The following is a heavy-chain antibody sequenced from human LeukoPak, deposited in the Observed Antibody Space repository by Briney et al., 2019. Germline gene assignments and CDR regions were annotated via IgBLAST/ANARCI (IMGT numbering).Heavy chain of an antibody. Sequence: SVKVSCKASGGTLSCYAISWVRQAPGQGLEWMGGIIPIFGTANYAQKFQGRVTITTDESTSTAYMELSSLRSEDTAVYYCARVPLAAATNGYYYYYMDVWGKGTTVTVSS. D-gene: IGHD6-13*01. CDR1: GGTLSCYA. V-gene: IGHV1-69*05. CDR3: ARVPLAAATNGYYYYYMDV. J-gene: IGHJ6*03. CDR2: IIPIFGTA.